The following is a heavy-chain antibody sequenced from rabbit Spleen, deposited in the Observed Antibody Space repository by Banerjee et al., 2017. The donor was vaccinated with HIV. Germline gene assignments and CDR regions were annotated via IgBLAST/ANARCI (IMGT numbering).Heavy chain of an antibody. Sequence: HLTETGGGLVQPGGSLTLSYKASGFDFTNYYISWVRQAPGKGLEWIGIIYGAKGSTDYASWVNGRFTISSDNAQSTVDLKMTSLTAADTATYFCARAIVPWLGLTRLDLWGPGTLVTVS. CDR3: ARAIVPWLGLTRLDL. D-gene: IGHD4-1*01. V-gene: IGHV1S7*01. CDR2: IYGAKGST. CDR1: GFDFTNYY. J-gene: IGHJ3*01.